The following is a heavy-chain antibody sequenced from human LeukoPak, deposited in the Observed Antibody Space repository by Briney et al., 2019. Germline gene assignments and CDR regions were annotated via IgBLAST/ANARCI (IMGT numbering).Heavy chain of an antibody. CDR1: GFTFSTYS. CDR2: ITSSNYM. Sequence: KTGGSLRLSCAASGFTFSTYSMSWVRRAPGKGLEWVSCITSSNYMYYADSVKGRFTISRDNAKNSLYLQMNSLRAEDTAVYYCVRDGFYSDSSGYPFGYWGQGSLVTVSS. CDR3: VRDGFYSDSSGYPFGY. V-gene: IGHV3-69-1*01. D-gene: IGHD3-22*01. J-gene: IGHJ4*02.